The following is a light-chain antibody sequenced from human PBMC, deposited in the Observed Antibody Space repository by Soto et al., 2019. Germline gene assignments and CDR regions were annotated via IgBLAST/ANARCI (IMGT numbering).Light chain of an antibody. CDR2: GAS. CDR1: QSVSSSY. Sequence: IVLTQSPGTLSLSPGERATLSCRASQSVSSSYLAWYQQKPGQAPRLLIYGASNRATGIPDRFSGSGSGTDFTLTISRLEPEDFAVYYCQQYGSSLITFGQGTRLEIK. CDR3: QQYGSSLIT. J-gene: IGKJ5*01. V-gene: IGKV3-20*01.